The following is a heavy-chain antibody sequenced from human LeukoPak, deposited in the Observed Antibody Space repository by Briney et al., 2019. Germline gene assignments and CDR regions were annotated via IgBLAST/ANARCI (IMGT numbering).Heavy chain of an antibody. CDR1: GGSISSSSYY. CDR3: ARGKGSGWSVHWFDP. CDR2: IYYSGST. Sequence: SETLSLTCTVSGGSISSSSYYWGWIRQPPGKGLEWIGSIYYSGSTYYNPSLKSRVTISVDTSKNQFSLKLSSVTAADTAVYYCARGKGSGWSVHWFDPWGQGTLVTVSS. V-gene: IGHV4-39*07. J-gene: IGHJ5*02. D-gene: IGHD6-19*01.